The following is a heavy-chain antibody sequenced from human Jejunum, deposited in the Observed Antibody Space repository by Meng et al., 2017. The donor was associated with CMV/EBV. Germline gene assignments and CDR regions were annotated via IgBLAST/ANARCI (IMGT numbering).Heavy chain of an antibody. CDR3: ARASLHAYMDV. CDR1: GLSVSANY. V-gene: IGHV3-53*01. J-gene: IGHJ6*03. D-gene: IGHD5/OR15-5a*01. CDR2: IYSTGGT. Sequence: CAASGLSVSANYMTWVRQAPGKGLEWVSVIYSTGGTYYADSVRGRFAISRDNSKNTVFLQMNSLRADDTAVYYCARASLHAYMDVWGQGTTVTVSS.